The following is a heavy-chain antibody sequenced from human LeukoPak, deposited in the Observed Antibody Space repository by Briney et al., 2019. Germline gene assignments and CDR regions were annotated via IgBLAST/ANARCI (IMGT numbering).Heavy chain of an antibody. V-gene: IGHV1-24*01. Sequence: GASVKVSCKVSGYTLTELSMHWVRQAPGKGLEWMGGFDPEDGETIYAQKFQGRVTMTEDTFTDTAYMELSSLRSEDTAVYYCATGIPTVLRYFDWLPYYWGQGTLVTVSS. J-gene: IGHJ4*02. CDR3: ATGIPTVLRYFDWLPYY. CDR2: FDPEDGET. CDR1: GYTLTELS. D-gene: IGHD3-9*01.